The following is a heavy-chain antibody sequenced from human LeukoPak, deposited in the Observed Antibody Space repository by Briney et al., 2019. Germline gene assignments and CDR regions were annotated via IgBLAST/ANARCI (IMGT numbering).Heavy chain of an antibody. V-gene: IGHV4-59*12. CDR2: IYYSGST. D-gene: IGHD4-17*01. J-gene: IGHJ4*02. CDR3: ARGSGYGDFSYYFDY. Sequence: SETLSPTCTVSGGSISSYYWSWIRQPPGKGLEWIGYIYYSGSTNYNPSLKSRVTISVDKSKNQFSLKLSSVTAADTAVYYCARGSGYGDFSYYFDYWGQGTLVTVSS. CDR1: GGSISSYY.